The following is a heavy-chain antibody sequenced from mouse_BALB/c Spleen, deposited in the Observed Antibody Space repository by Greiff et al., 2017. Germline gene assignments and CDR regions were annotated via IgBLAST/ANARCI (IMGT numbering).Heavy chain of an antibody. D-gene: IGHD2-4*01. CDR2: ISNLAYSI. Sequence: DVMLVESGGGLVQPGGSRKLSCAASGFTFSDYGMAWVRQAPGKGPEWVAFISNLAYSIYYADTVTGRFTISRENAKNTLYLEMSSLRSEDTAMYYCAREDYDYDDGAMDYWGQGTSVTVSS. CDR3: AREDYDYDDGAMDY. J-gene: IGHJ4*01. V-gene: IGHV5-15*02. CDR1: GFTFSDYG.